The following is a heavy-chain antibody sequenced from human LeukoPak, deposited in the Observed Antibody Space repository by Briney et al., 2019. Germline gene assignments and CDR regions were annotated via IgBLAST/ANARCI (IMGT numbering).Heavy chain of an antibody. Sequence: GGSLRLSCAASGFTVSAYAMAWVRQAPGKGLEWVSTIYDDNTCYADSVKGRFAISTDNSKNTLYLQMNSLRVEDTAVYFCAARKVRGVWFYLDYWGQGTLVTVSS. V-gene: IGHV3-23*01. CDR2: IYDDNT. CDR1: GFTVSAYA. D-gene: IGHD3-10*01. CDR3: AARKVRGVWFYLDY. J-gene: IGHJ4*02.